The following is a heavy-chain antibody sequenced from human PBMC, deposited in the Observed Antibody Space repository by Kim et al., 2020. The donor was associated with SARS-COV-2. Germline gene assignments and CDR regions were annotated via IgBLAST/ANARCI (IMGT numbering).Heavy chain of an antibody. D-gene: IGHD1-26*01. J-gene: IGHJ4*02. CDR2: ISYDGSNK. V-gene: IGHV3-30-3*01. CDR3: ARLVGATHGVGGVGY. Sequence: GGSLRLSCAASGFTFSSYAMHWVRQAPGKGLEWVAVISYDGSNKYYADSVKGRFTISRDNSKNTLYLQMNSLIAEDTAVYYCARLVGATHGVGGVGYWGQGTLVTVSS. CDR1: GFTFSSYA.